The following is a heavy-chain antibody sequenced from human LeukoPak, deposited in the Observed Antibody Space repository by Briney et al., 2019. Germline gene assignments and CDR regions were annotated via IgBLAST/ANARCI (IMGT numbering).Heavy chain of an antibody. CDR3: ARERMATVAYYFDY. J-gene: IGHJ4*02. D-gene: IGHD5-24*01. CDR2: IKQDGSEK. CDR1: GFTFSSYA. V-gene: IGHV3-7*01. Sequence: GGSLRLSCAASGFTFSSYAMSWVRQAPGKGLEWVANIKQDGSEKYYVDSVKGRFTISRDNAKNSLYLQMNSLRAEDTAVYYCARERMATVAYYFDYWGQGTLVTVSS.